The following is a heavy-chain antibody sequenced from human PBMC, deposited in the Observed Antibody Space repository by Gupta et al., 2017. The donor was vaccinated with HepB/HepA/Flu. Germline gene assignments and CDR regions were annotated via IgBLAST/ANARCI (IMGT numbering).Heavy chain of an antibody. J-gene: IGHJ3*02. Sequence: QVQLVQSGAEVKKPGASVKVSCKASGYNFTGYYMHWVRLSPGQGLEWLGWINPNSGGTNYAQKFQGWVTMTRDTSISTAYMELSRLRSDDTAVYYCARDRIGGYSYGDAFDIWGQGTMVTVSS. CDR1: GYNFTGYY. V-gene: IGHV1-2*04. D-gene: IGHD5-18*01. CDR3: ARDRIGGYSYGDAFDI. CDR2: INPNSGGT.